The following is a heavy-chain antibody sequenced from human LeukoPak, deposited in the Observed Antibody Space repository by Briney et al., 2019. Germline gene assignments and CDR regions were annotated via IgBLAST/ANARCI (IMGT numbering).Heavy chain of an antibody. CDR2: IRSSDSTT. Sequence: GGSLRLSCAASGFSFSRYGMKWVRQAPGKGLEWLSYIRSSDSTTYYADSVKGRFTISRDNAKNSLYLQMDSLRVEDTAVYYCAKRADSSSQSFDYWGQGTVVTVSS. V-gene: IGHV3-48*04. D-gene: IGHD3-22*01. CDR3: AKRADSSSQSFDY. CDR1: GFSFSRYG. J-gene: IGHJ4*02.